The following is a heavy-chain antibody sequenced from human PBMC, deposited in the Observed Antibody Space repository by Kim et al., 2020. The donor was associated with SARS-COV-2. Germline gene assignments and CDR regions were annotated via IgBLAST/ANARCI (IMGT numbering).Heavy chain of an antibody. Sequence: GGSLRLSCAASGFTFSSYGMHWVRQAPGKGLEWVAVISYDGSNKYYADSVKGRFTISRDNSKNTLYLQMNSLRAEDTAVYYCAKEIGQQYVDYWGQGTLVTVSS. CDR3: AKEIGQQYVDY. CDR2: ISYDGSNK. V-gene: IGHV3-30*18. CDR1: GFTFSSYG. J-gene: IGHJ4*02. D-gene: IGHD6-13*01.